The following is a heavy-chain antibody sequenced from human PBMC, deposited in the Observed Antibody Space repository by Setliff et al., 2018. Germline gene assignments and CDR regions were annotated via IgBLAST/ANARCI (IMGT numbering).Heavy chain of an antibody. Sequence: SETLSLTCSVSGGSISSGGFYCSWIRQSAGRGLEWIGHFHTGGATDYNLSLKSRVTISLDSSKNQFSLRLSSVTAADAAVYFCARESATIGEFPLYYFDKWGQGIPVTVSS. D-gene: IGHD3-10*01. CDR1: GGSISSGGFY. J-gene: IGHJ4*02. CDR2: FHTGGAT. CDR3: ARESATIGEFPLYYFDK. V-gene: IGHV4-61*09.